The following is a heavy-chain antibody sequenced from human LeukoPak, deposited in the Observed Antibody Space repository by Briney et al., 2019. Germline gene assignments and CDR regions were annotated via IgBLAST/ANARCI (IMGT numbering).Heavy chain of an antibody. CDR2: IYSGGFT. D-gene: IGHD3-3*01. J-gene: IGHJ4*02. V-gene: IGHV3-53*01. CDR1: GFIVSSNY. Sequence: PGGSLRLSCAASGFIVSSNYMSWVRQAPGKGLEWVSIIYSGGFTYYADSVKGRFTMSRDNSKNTLYLQMNSLRAEDTAVYYCARLTFWSGYCFDYWGQGTLVTVSS. CDR3: ARLTFWSGYCFDY.